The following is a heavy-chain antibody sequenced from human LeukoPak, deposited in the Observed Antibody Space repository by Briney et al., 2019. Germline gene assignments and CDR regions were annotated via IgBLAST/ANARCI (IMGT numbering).Heavy chain of an antibody. CDR1: VFTLSSFD. D-gene: IGHD1-26*01. V-gene: IGHV3-30*18. CDR2: ISYDGSNK. CDR3: AKTEPLVGATYFDY. Sequence: GGSQRLSCTASVFTLSSFDMHWVPQAPGKGVEWVAVISYDGSNKYYADSVKGRVTISRDNSKNTVYLQMNSLRADDTAVYYCAKTEPLVGATYFDYWGQGTLVTVSS. J-gene: IGHJ4*02.